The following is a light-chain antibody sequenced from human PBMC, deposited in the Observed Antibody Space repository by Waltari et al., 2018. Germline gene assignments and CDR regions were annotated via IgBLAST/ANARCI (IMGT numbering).Light chain of an antibody. CDR2: KAS. Sequence: DIQMTQSPSTLSASVGDRVTITCRASQSISSWLAWYQQRPGKAPNLLIYKASRLESGVPSRFSGSGSGTEFTLTISSLQPDDFATYYCQHYNSYSPTFGQGTKVEIK. CDR3: QHYNSYSPT. CDR1: QSISSW. J-gene: IGKJ1*01. V-gene: IGKV1-5*03.